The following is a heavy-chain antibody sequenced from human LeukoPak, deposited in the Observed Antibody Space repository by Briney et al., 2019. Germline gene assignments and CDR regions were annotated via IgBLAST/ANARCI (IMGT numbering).Heavy chain of an antibody. J-gene: IGHJ4*02. CDR2: INHSGST. D-gene: IGHD6-19*01. V-gene: IGHV4-34*01. Sequence: PSETLSLTCAVYGGSFSGYYWSWLRQPPGKGLEWIGEINHSGSTNYNPSLKSRVTISVDTSKNQFSLKLSSVTAADTAVYYCASGAVAGAFDYWGQGTLVTVSS. CDR3: ASGAVAGAFDY. CDR1: GGSFSGYY.